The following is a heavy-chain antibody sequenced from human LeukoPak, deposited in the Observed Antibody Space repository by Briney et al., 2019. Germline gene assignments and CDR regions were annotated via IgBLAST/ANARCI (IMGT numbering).Heavy chain of an antibody. Sequence: PGGSLRLSCAASGFAFSASGMHWVRQAPGKGLDWVAFIRYDGSNKYYADSVKGRFTISRDNSKNTLYLQMNSLRAEDTALYHCARATWGSSWSFDIWGQGTMVTVSS. CDR2: IRYDGSNK. CDR1: GFAFSASG. J-gene: IGHJ3*02. CDR3: ARATWGSSWSFDI. D-gene: IGHD6-13*01. V-gene: IGHV3-30*02.